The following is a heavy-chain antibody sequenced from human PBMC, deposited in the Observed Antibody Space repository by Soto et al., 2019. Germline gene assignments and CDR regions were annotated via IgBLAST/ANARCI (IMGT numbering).Heavy chain of an antibody. CDR1: GGTFSSYA. V-gene: IGHV1-69*13. D-gene: IGHD1-26*01. CDR2: IIPIFGTA. J-gene: IGHJ4*02. CDR3: ARGGRGIVGATTELDD. Sequence: GASVKVSCKASGGTFSSYAISWVRQAPGQGLEWMGGIIPIFGTANYAQKFQGRVTITADESTSTAYMELSSLRSEDTAVYYCARGGRGIVGATTELDDWGQGTLVPVAS.